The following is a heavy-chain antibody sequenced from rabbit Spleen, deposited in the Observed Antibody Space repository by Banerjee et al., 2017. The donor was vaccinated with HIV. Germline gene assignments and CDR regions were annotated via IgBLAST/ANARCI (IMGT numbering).Heavy chain of an antibody. CDR1: GVSFSSGYD. J-gene: IGHJ6*01. CDR3: ARDTGSSFSSYGMDL. D-gene: IGHD8-1*01. Sequence: QEQLEESGGDLVKPGASLTLTCIASGVSFSSGYDMCWVRQAPGKGLEWVACAYAGSSGSTYSATWAKGRFTCSKASSTTVTLQMTSLTVADTATYFCARDTGSSFSSYGMDLWGPGTLVTVS. CDR2: AYAGSSGST. V-gene: IGHV1S45*01.